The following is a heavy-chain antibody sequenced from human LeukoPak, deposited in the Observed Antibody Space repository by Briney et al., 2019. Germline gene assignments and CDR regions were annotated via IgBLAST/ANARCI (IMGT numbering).Heavy chain of an antibody. Sequence: GGSLRLSCAASGFTFSSLWMSWVRQAPGRGREWGANINQDGGTTYYVASVKGRFTISRDNAKNSLSLQMSSLRAEDTAVYYCTKDRQGPNQYHMDVWGKGTTVTVSS. CDR3: TKDRQGPNQYHMDV. CDR1: GFTFSSLW. J-gene: IGHJ6*03. CDR2: INQDGGTT. V-gene: IGHV3-7*01.